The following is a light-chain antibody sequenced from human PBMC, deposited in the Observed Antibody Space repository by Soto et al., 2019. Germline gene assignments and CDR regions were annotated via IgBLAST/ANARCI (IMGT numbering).Light chain of an antibody. CDR2: EVS. J-gene: IGLJ1*01. Sequence: QSVLTQPPSVSGSPGQSVAISCTGTSSDVGSYNRVSWYQQPPGTAPKVMIYEVSNRPSGVPDRFSGSKSGNTASLTISGLQAEDEADCYCSSYTSSSTYVFGTGTKLTVL. CDR1: SSDVGSYNR. V-gene: IGLV2-18*02. CDR3: SSYTSSSTYV.